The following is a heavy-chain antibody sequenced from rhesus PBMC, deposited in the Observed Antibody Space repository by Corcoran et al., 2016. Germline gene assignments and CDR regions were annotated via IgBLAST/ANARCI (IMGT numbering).Heavy chain of an antibody. CDR1: GYTFTDYY. Sequence: QVQLVQSGAEVKKPGSSVKVSCKASGYTFTDYYMHWVRQAPRQGLEWMGWINPYHGNKKEAKKFQGRVTMNRDTSTSTAYMEMSSLRSEDTAVYYCARDSPYRDKYFDLWGPGTPITISS. CDR3: ARDSPYRDKYFDL. D-gene: IGHD4-23*01. J-gene: IGHJ2*01. V-gene: IGHV1S2*01. CDR2: INPYHGNK.